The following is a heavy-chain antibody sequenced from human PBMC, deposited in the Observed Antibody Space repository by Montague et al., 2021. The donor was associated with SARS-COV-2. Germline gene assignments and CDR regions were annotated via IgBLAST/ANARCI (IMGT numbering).Heavy chain of an antibody. D-gene: IGHD2-2*01. CDR2: TYYRFKWYN. Sequence: CAISGDSVSSNIATWNWIRQSSSRGFEWLGRTYYRFKWYNDYAESVKSRITIDPDTSKHQFSLHLNSVTPEDTAVYYCARIPVGSKYYFDFWGQGTLVTVSS. CDR1: GDSVSSNIAT. CDR3: ARIPVGSKYYFDF. J-gene: IGHJ4*02. V-gene: IGHV6-1*01.